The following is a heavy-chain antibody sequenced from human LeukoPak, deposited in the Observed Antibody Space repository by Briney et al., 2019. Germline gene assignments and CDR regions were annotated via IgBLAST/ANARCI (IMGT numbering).Heavy chain of an antibody. V-gene: IGHV3-23*01. CDR3: AKMKGPGLYLHYAMDV. CDR1: GLTFSNYA. CDR2: VTGSGGRT. J-gene: IGHJ6*04. D-gene: IGHD2-2*02. Sequence: GGSLRLSCAASGLTFSNYAMSWVRQAPGKGLEWVSMVTGSGGRTFYADSVKGRFTISRDNSRDTLYLQMSSLRADDAAVYYCAKMKGPGLYLHYAMDVWGKGTTVTDSP.